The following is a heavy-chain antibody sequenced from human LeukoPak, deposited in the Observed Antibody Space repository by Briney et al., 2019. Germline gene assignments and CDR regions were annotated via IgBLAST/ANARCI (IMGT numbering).Heavy chain of an antibody. CDR2: IWYDGSNK. J-gene: IGHJ4*02. V-gene: IGHV3-33*01. CDR1: GFTFSSYG. CDR3: ARDPPWGGYSGSFDY. D-gene: IGHD5-12*01. Sequence: PGGSLRLSCAASGFTFSSYGMHWVRQAPGKGLEWVAVIWYDGSNKYYADSVKGRFTISRDNSKNTLYLQMNSLRAEDTAVYYRARDPPWGGYSGSFDYWGQGTLVTVSS.